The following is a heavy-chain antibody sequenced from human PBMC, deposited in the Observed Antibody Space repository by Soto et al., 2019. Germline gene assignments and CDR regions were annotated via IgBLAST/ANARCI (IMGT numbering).Heavy chain of an antibody. CDR3: AREVLDSSSSGWYFDL. CDR1: GFTFSTYD. V-gene: IGHV3-13*01. Sequence: EVQLVESGGGWVQPGGSLRLSCAASGFTFSTYDMHWVRQASGKGLEWVSAIGTGYDTYYQGSVKGRFTISRENAKNSLYLQMNSLRVGDTAVYYCAREVLDSSSSGWYFDLWGRGTLVTVS. J-gene: IGHJ2*01. CDR2: IGTGYDT. D-gene: IGHD6-6*01.